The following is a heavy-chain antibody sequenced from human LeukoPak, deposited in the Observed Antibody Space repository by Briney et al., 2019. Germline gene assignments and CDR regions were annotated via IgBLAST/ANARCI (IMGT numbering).Heavy chain of an antibody. CDR3: ARGYYYDSSDPDY. Sequence: PGGSLRLSCAASGFTFDDYAMHWVRQAPGKGLEWVSGISWNSGSIGYADSVKGRFTISRDNAKNSLYLQMNSLRAEDTAVYYCARGYYYDSSDPDYWGQGTLVTVSS. V-gene: IGHV3-9*01. D-gene: IGHD3-22*01. CDR1: GFTFDDYA. J-gene: IGHJ4*02. CDR2: ISWNSGSI.